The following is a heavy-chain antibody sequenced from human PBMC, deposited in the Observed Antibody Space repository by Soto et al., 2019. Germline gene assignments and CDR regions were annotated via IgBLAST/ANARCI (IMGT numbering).Heavy chain of an antibody. CDR1: GFTFSSYG. CDR2: ISYDGSNK. CDR3: ENPRWGWNQVGMPEYFQH. Sequence: QVQLVESGGGVVQPGRSLRLSCAASGFTFSSYGMHWVRQAPGKGLEWVAVISYDGSNKYYADSVKGRFTISIDNSKNPLYLQMNGLRDEDKAVYYCENPRWGWNQVGMPEYFQHWGQGTMGSVYS. V-gene: IGHV3-30*18. J-gene: IGHJ1*01. D-gene: IGHD1-1*01.